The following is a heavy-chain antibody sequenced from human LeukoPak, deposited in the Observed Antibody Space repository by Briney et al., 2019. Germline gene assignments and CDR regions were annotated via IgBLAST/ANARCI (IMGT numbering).Heavy chain of an antibody. Sequence: PGGSLRLSCAASGFTVSSNYMSWVRQAPGKGLEWVSVIYSGGSTYYADSVKGRFTISRDNSKNTLYLQMNSLRAEDTAVYYCASSPPKRSGWYYFDYWGQGTLVTVSS. CDR2: IYSGGST. D-gene: IGHD6-19*01. J-gene: IGHJ4*02. V-gene: IGHV3-53*01. CDR3: ASSPPKRSGWYYFDY. CDR1: GFTVSSNY.